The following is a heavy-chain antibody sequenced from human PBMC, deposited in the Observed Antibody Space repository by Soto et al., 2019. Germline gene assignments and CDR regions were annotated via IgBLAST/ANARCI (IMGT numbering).Heavy chain of an antibody. V-gene: IGHV5-51*01. J-gene: IGHJ4*02. Sequence: RESLKTSCKGSGYSFTTYWIGWVRQMPGKGLEWMGIIYPGDSDTRYSPSFQGQVTISADKSISTAYLQWSSLKASDTAMYYCATGGYCSSTSCYNFFDYWGQGTLVTVSS. CDR3: ATGGYCSSTSCYNFFDY. D-gene: IGHD2-2*02. CDR1: GYSFTTYW. CDR2: IYPGDSDT.